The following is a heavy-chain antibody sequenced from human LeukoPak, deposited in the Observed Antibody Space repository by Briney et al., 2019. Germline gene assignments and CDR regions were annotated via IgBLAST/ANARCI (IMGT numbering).Heavy chain of an antibody. CDR2: ISSSSSTI. D-gene: IGHD1-7*01. CDR3: ARDPNYADYYYYMDV. V-gene: IGHV3-48*01. CDR1: GFTFSSYS. Sequence: GGSLRLXCAASGFTFSSYSMNWVRQAPGKGLEWVSYISSSSSTIYYADSVKGRFTISRDNAKNSLYLQMNSLRAEDTAVYYCARDPNYADYYYYMDVWGKGTTVTVSS. J-gene: IGHJ6*03.